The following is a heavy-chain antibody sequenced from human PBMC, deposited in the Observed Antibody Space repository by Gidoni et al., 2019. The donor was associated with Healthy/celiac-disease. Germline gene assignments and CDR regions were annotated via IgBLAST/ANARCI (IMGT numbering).Heavy chain of an antibody. CDR1: GLSLSTSGVG. J-gene: IGHJ4*02. Sequence: QITLKESGPTLVKPTQTLTLTCPFSGLSLSTSGVGVGWIRQPPGKALEWLALIYWDDDKRYSPSLKSRLTITKDTSKNQVVLTMTNMDPVDTATYYCARYHCSSTSCPLYYFDYWGQGTLVTVSS. D-gene: IGHD2-2*01. V-gene: IGHV2-5*02. CDR3: ARYHCSSTSCPLYYFDY. CDR2: IYWDDDK.